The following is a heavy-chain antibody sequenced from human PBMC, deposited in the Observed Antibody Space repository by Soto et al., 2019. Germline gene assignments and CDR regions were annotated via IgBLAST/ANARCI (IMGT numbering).Heavy chain of an antibody. CDR3: AQSASIFGVVSG. J-gene: IGHJ4*02. CDR2: IYYSGST. D-gene: IGHD3-3*02. V-gene: IGHV4-61*01. CDR1: CGSVISGRYY. Sequence: KTSETLSLTCTFSCGSVISGRYYWSWIRQPPGKGLELIGYIYYSGSTNYNPSLQSRVTISVDTSKNQFSLNLSSVTAADTAVYYCAQSASIFGVVSGWGQGTLVTVSS.